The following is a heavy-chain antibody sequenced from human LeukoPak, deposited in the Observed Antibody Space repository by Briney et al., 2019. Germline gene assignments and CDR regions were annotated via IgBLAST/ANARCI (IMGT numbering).Heavy chain of an antibody. V-gene: IGHV3-23*01. CDR3: AKAPATGEGYYFYYMDV. J-gene: IGHJ6*03. D-gene: IGHD7-27*01. Sequence: GGSLRLSCAASGFASGFTFSDYAVSWVRQAPGKGPEWVASVNGRGATTYYADSVRGRFTISRDKSKNTVYLQMISLGADDTAVYFCAKAPATGEGYYFYYMDVWGKGTTVTVSS. CDR1: GFTFSDYA. CDR2: VNGRGATT.